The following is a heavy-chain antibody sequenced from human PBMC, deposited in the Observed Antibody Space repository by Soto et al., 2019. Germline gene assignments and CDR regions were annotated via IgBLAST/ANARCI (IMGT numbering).Heavy chain of an antibody. Sequence: GESLKISGKGSGYSFAGYWITWVLQKPWKGLEWMGRIDPSDSQTYYSPSFRGHVTISVTKSITTVFLQWSSLRASDTAMYYCARQIYDSDTGPNFQYYFDSWGQGTPVTVS. CDR2: IDPSDSQT. CDR3: ARQIYDSDTGPNFQYYFDS. V-gene: IGHV5-10-1*01. D-gene: IGHD3-22*01. J-gene: IGHJ4*02. CDR1: GYSFAGYW.